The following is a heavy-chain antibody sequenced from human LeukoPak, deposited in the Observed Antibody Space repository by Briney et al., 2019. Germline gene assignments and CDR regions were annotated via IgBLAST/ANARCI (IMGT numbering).Heavy chain of an antibody. CDR2: ITNGAGAT. J-gene: IGHJ4*02. V-gene: IGHV3-23*01. D-gene: IGHD3-10*01. CDR3: AIEGFLKDFDF. Sequence: GGSLRLSCAASGFSFSNYAVTWGRQAPGKGLEWVATITNGAGATYYADSVKGRFTISRDNSQNTLYLQMNSLRAEDTAIYYCAIEGFLKDFDFWGQGTLVTVSS. CDR1: GFSFSNYA.